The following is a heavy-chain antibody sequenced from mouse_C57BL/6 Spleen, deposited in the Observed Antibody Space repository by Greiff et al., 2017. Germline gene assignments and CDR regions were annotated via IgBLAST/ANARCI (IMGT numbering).Heavy chain of an antibody. Sequence: EVQLVESGEGLVKPGGSLKLSCAASGFTFSSYAMSWVRQTPEKRLEWVAYISSGGGYIYYADTVKGRFTISRDNARNTLYLQMSSLKSEDTAMYYCTREGTGTWYAMDDWGLGTSVTVSS. D-gene: IGHD4-1*01. V-gene: IGHV5-9-1*02. J-gene: IGHJ4*01. CDR2: ISSGGGYI. CDR1: GFTFSSYA. CDR3: TREGTGTWYAMDD.